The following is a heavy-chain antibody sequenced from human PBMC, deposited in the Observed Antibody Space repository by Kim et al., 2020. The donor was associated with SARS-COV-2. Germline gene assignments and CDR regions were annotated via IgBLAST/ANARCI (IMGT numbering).Heavy chain of an antibody. CDR1: GYSFTSYW. CDR2: IDPSDSYT. CDR3: ARGVSDAHYYGSGRGEADGMDV. Sequence: GESLKISCKGSGYSFTSYWISWVRQMPGKGLEWMGRIDPSDSYTNYSPSFQGHVTISADKSISTAYLQWSSLKASDTAMYYCARGVSDAHYYGSGRGEADGMDVWGQGTTVTVSS. V-gene: IGHV5-10-1*01. J-gene: IGHJ6*02. D-gene: IGHD3-10*01.